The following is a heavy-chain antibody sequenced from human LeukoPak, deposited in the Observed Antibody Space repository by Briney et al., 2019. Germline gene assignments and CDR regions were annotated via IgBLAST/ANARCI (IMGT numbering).Heavy chain of an antibody. CDR3: ASSRRGLDYSSGWYWRSHGMEV. D-gene: IGHD6-19*01. V-gene: IGHV4-59*01. CDR1: GGSISSYY. CDR2: IYYSGST. J-gene: IGHJ6*02. Sequence: SETLSLTCTVSGGSISSYYWNWIRQPPGKGLEWIGYIYYSGSTNYNPSLKSRVTISVDTSKNQFSLKLSSVTAADTAVYYCASSRRGLDYSSGWYWRSHGMEVWGQGTTVTVSS.